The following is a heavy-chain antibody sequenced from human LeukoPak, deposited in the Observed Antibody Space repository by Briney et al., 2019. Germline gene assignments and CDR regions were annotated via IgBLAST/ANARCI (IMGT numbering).Heavy chain of an antibody. Sequence: SQTLSLTCTVSGGSIGSGGYYWSWIRQHPGKGLEWIGYIYYSGSTYYNPSLKSRVTISVDTSKNQFSLKLSSVTAADTAVYYCTEYRGGAFDIWGQGTMVTVSS. CDR1: GGSIGSGGYY. V-gene: IGHV4-31*03. CDR3: TEYRGGAFDI. CDR2: IYYSGST. D-gene: IGHD2-2*01. J-gene: IGHJ3*02.